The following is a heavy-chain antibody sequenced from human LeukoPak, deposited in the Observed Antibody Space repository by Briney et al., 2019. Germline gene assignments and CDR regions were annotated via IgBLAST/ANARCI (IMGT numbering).Heavy chain of an antibody. Sequence: GGSLRLSCAASGFTFSNTWMNWVRQAPGQGLEWVSGISASGHRTYYADSVKGRFTISRDNSKNTLYLQMSSLRAEDTALYYCVKERSSGWPFDYWGQGTLVTVSS. CDR2: ISASGHRT. V-gene: IGHV3-23*01. CDR3: VKERSSGWPFDY. D-gene: IGHD6-19*01. J-gene: IGHJ4*02. CDR1: GFTFSNTW.